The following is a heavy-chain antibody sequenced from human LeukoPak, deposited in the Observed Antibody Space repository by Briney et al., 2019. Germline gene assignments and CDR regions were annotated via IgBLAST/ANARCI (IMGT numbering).Heavy chain of an antibody. Sequence: PGGSLRLSCAASGFTFSSYGMHWVRQAPGEGLEWVAFIRYDGSNKYYADSVKGRFTISRDNSKNTLYLQMNSLRAEDTAVYYCARDLSGSYRFDYWGQGTLVTVSS. D-gene: IGHD1-26*01. J-gene: IGHJ4*02. V-gene: IGHV3-30*02. CDR3: ARDLSGSYRFDY. CDR2: IRYDGSNK. CDR1: GFTFSSYG.